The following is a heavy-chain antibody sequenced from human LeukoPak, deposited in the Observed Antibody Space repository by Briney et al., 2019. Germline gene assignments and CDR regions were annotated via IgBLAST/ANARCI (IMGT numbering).Heavy chain of an antibody. CDR2: ILPIFGRT. Sequence: SVKVSCKASGGTFNTNGISWLRQAPGQDLEWMGGILPIFGRTDYAQKFQGRVTITADESRSTAYMELSSLRSEDTAVYYCATPNSSSYYFDYWAREPWSPSPQ. V-gene: IGHV1-69*01. CDR3: ATPNSSSYYFDY. CDR1: GGTFNTNG. D-gene: IGHD6-6*01. J-gene: IGHJ4*02.